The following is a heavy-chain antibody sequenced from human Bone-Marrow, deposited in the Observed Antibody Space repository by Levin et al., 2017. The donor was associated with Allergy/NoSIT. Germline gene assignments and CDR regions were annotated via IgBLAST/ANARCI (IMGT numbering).Heavy chain of an antibody. J-gene: IGHJ4*02. CDR3: ARHKWGGQSSLDY. Sequence: VSCGSISSTFYYWGWIRQPPGKGPEWIASINYSGSTYYNPSLKSRVTISVDTSKNQFSLKMTSVTAADTAVYFCARHKWGGQSSLDYWGQGTRVSVSS. CDR1: CGSISSTFYY. CDR2: INYSGST. D-gene: IGHD3-3*01. V-gene: IGHV4-39*01.